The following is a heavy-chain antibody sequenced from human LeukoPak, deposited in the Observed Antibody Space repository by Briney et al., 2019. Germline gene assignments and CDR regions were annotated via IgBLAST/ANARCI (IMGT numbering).Heavy chain of an antibody. D-gene: IGHD1-26*01. CDR3: AKPSGSYYDY. V-gene: IGHV3-23*01. Sequence: AGSLTLSCAASGFTFSSYAMSWVRQPPGKGLEWVSAISGSGGSTYYEDSLKERFTISRDNSKNTLYLQMNSLRAEDTAVYYCAKPSGSYYDYWGQGTLVTVSS. CDR1: GFTFSSYA. J-gene: IGHJ4*02. CDR2: ISGSGGST.